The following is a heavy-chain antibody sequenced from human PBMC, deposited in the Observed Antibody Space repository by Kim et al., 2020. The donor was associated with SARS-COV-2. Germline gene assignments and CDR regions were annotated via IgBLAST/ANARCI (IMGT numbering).Heavy chain of an antibody. CDR3: TRLNYGLDS. J-gene: IGHJ4*02. Sequence: RYTKTYAASVKRRFSISRDDSRNTAYLQMNSLKTEDTAVYYCTRLNYGLDSWGRGDLVTVSS. V-gene: IGHV3-73*01. D-gene: IGHD3-10*01. CDR2: RYTK.